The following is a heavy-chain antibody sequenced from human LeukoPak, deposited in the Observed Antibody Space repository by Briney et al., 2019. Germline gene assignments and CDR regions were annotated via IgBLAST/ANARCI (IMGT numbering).Heavy chain of an antibody. CDR1: GYTLTELS. J-gene: IGHJ5*02. V-gene: IGHV1-24*01. D-gene: IGHD3-10*01. Sequence: ASVKVSCEVSGYTLTELSMHWVRQAPGKGLEWMGGFDPEDGETIYAQKFQGRVTMTEDTSTDTAYMELSSLRSEDTAVYYCATSPPPSESYYIANWFDPWGQGTLVTVSS. CDR3: ATSPPPSESYYIANWFDP. CDR2: FDPEDGET.